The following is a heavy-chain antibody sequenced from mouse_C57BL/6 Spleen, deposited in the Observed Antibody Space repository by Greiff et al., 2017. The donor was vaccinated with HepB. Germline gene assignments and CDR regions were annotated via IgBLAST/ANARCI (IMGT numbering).Heavy chain of an antibody. D-gene: IGHD1-1*02. CDR2: FHPYNDDT. J-gene: IGHJ3*01. Sequence: QVQLQQSGAELVKPGASVKMSCKASGYTFTTYLIEWMKQNHGKSLEWIGNFHPYNDDTKYNEKFKGKATLTVEKSSSAVYLELSRLTSDDSAVYDYAIINYGACFAYWGKGTLVTVSA. CDR1: GYTFTTYL. V-gene: IGHV1-47*01. CDR3: AIINYGACFAY.